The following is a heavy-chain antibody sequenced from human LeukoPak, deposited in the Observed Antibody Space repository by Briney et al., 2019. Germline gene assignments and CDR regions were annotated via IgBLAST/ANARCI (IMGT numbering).Heavy chain of an antibody. CDR3: ARVEKSMVRGAAFGDDASDI. D-gene: IGHD3-10*01. CDR2: FYYTGIT. J-gene: IGHJ3*02. V-gene: IGHV4-39*07. Sequence: SETLSLTCTVSGDSISSSSYYWGWIRQPPGKGLEWIGSFYYTGITYYNPSLKSRVTISVDTSKNQFSLKLSSVTAADTAVYYCARVEKSMVRGAAFGDDASDIWGQGTMVTVS. CDR1: GDSISSSSYY.